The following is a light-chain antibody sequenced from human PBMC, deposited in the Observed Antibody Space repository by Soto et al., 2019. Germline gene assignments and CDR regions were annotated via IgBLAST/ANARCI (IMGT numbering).Light chain of an antibody. V-gene: IGKV4-1*01. CDR1: QSDLYSSKNKNY. J-gene: IGKJ1*01. CDR2: WAS. CDR3: QQYYSTPQT. Sequence: DVVMTQSPDSLAVSLGERATINCKSSQSDLYSSKNKNYLAWYQQKPGQPPKLLIYWASTRESGVPDRFSGSGSGTDFTLTISSLQAEDVAVYYCQQYYSTPQTFGQGTKVEIK.